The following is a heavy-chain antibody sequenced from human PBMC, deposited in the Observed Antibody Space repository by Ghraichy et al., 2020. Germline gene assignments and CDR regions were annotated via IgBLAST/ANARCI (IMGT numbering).Heavy chain of an antibody. D-gene: IGHD3-16*01. Sequence: GESLNISCAGSGFTFSSYEMNWVRQAPGKGLEWVSYIRGTTSAIYYADSVKGRFTMSRDIAKSSLYLQMNSLRVEDTAVYYCARDEADGGIDFWGRGTLVTVSS. V-gene: IGHV3-48*03. CDR2: IRGTTSAI. J-gene: IGHJ4*02. CDR3: ARDEADGGIDF. CDR1: GFTFSSYE.